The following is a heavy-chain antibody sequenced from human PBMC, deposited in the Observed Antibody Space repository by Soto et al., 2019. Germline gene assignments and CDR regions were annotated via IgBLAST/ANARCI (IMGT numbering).Heavy chain of an antibody. Sequence: GESLKISCAASGFTFSSYAMSWVRQAPGKGLEWVSAISGSGGSTYYADSVKGRFTISRDNSKNTLYLQMNSLRAEDTAVYYCAKDFYVQIVVVVAALFDPWGQGTLVTVSS. CDR2: ISGSGGST. J-gene: IGHJ5*02. CDR1: GFTFSSYA. D-gene: IGHD2-15*01. CDR3: AKDFYVQIVVVVAALFDP. V-gene: IGHV3-23*01.